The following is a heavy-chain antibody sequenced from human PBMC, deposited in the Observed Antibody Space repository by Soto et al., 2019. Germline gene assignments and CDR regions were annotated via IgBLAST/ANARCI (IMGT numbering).Heavy chain of an antibody. CDR1: GFTFSSYG. D-gene: IGHD6-13*01. J-gene: IGHJ6*02. V-gene: IGHV3-33*01. CDR3: ARGWQLVYYYYYGMDV. CDR2: IWYDGSNK. Sequence: GGSLRLSCVASGFTFSSYGMHWVRQAPGKGLEWVAVIWYDGSNKYYADSVKGRFTISRDNSKNTLYLQMNSLRAEDTAVYYCARGWQLVYYYYYGMDVWGQGTTVTVS.